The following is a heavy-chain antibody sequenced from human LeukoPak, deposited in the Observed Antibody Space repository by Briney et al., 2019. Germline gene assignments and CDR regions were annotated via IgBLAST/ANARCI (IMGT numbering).Heavy chain of an antibody. J-gene: IGHJ4*02. CDR2: ISLAGQT. Sequence: SGTLSLTCGVSGGSISGTNWWSWVRQPPGQGLEWIGEISLAGQTNYNPSLNGRVTMSLDKSSNQLSLHLTSVSAADTATYFCSRESGPFCPFGYWGQGTLVIVSS. V-gene: IGHV4-4*02. CDR3: SRESGPFCPFGY. CDR1: GGSISGTNW. D-gene: IGHD1-26*01.